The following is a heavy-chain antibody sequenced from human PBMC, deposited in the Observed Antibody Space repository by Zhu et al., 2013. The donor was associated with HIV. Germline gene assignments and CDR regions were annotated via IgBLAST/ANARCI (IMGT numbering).Heavy chain of an antibody. J-gene: IGHJ6*02. V-gene: IGHV1-46*03. CDR2: INPSGGST. CDR3: ASQLPDPPFSGVGATGGDYYYYGMDV. CDR1: GYTFTSYY. D-gene: IGHD1-26*01. Sequence: QVQLVQSGAEVKKPGASVKVSCKASGYTFTSYYMHWVRQAPGQGLEWMGIINPSGGSTSYAQKFQGRVTMTRDTSTSTVYMELSSLRSEDTAVYYCASQLPDPPFSGVGATGGDYYYYGMDVWGQGTTVTVSS.